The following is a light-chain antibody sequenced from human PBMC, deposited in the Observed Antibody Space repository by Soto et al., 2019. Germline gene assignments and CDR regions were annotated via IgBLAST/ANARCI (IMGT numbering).Light chain of an antibody. CDR3: SSYAGSTYV. J-gene: IGLJ1*01. CDR1: SNDVGGYNY. Sequence: QPAPTQPPSASGSPGQSATISSTGTSNDVGGYNYVSWYQQHPGKAPKLMIYEVSKRPSGVPDRFSGSKSGNTASLTVSGLQAEDEADYYCSSYAGSTYVFGTGTKVAVL. V-gene: IGLV2-8*01. CDR2: EVS.